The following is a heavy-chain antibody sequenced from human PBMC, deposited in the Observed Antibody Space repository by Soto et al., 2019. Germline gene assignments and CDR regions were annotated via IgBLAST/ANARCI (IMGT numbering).Heavy chain of an antibody. V-gene: IGHV4-31*03. CDR3: ARRYGGTHAY. J-gene: IGHJ4*02. Sequence: SETLSLTCTVSGGSISSGGYYWSWIRQHPGKGLEWIGYIYYSGSTYYNPSLKSRVTISVDTSKNQFSLKLSSVTAADTAVYCCARRYGGTHAYWGQGTLVTVSS. CDR1: GGSISSGGYY. CDR2: IYYSGST. D-gene: IGHD4-17*01.